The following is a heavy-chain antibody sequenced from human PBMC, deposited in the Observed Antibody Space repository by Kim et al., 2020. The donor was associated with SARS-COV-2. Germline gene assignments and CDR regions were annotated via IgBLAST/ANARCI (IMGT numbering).Heavy chain of an antibody. Sequence: SETLSLTCTVSGASVNSGDYYWVWIRQPPGKGLEWIGHIYYSGSTYYNPSLKSRITMSVDSSKNHFSLTLSSVTAAATAMYYCARVLTYYDSTDYYYPNAFDVWGQGTMVTVSS. D-gene: IGHD3-22*01. CDR2: IYYSGST. J-gene: IGHJ3*01. V-gene: IGHV4-30-4*01. CDR1: GASVNSGDYY. CDR3: ARVLTYYDSTDYYYPNAFDV.